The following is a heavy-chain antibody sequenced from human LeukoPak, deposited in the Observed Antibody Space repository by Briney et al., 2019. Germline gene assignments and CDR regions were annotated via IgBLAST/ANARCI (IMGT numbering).Heavy chain of an antibody. V-gene: IGHV3-23*01. CDR2: IRGSGGST. CDR1: GFTFSSYA. D-gene: IGHD6-19*01. J-gene: IGHJ4*02. CDR3: AKDKSIAVAGTIDYFDY. Sequence: PGGSLRLSCAASGFTFSSYAMSWVRQAPGKGLEWVSAIRGSGGSTYYADSVKGRFTISRDNSKNTLYLQMNSLRAEDTAVYYCAKDKSIAVAGTIDYFDYWGQGTLVTVSS.